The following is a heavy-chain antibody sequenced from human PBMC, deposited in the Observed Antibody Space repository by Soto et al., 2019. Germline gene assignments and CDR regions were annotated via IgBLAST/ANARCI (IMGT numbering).Heavy chain of an antibody. CDR2: ISAYNGNT. CDR3: AREGSIAARPYSYYYMDV. D-gene: IGHD6-6*01. J-gene: IGHJ6*03. Sequence: ASVKVSCKASGYTFTSYGISWVRQAPGQGLEWMGWISAYNGNTNYAQKLQGRVTMTTDTSTSTAYMELRSLRSDDTAVYYCAREGSIAARPYSYYYMDVWGKGTTVTVSS. V-gene: IGHV1-18*01. CDR1: GYTFTSYG.